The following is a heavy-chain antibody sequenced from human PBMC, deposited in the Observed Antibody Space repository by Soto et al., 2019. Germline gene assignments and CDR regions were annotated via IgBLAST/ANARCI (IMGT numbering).Heavy chain of an antibody. Sequence: EVQLVESGGCLVQRGGSLRLSCEASGFTLNDYWMHWVRQVPGKGLVWVARINADGTSASYADSVKGRFTISRDNAKNTVYLLLNSLRAEDSAVYYCAQDRSGSYPFYYGMDVWGQGTTVTVSS. CDR2: INADGTSA. CDR1: GFTLNDYW. CDR3: AQDRSGSYPFYYGMDV. J-gene: IGHJ6*02. V-gene: IGHV3-74*01. D-gene: IGHD1-26*01.